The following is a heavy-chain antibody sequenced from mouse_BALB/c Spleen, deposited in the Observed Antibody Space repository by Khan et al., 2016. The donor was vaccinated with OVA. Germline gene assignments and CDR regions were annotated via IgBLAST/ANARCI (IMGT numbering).Heavy chain of an antibody. CDR2: INPTSGYT. CDR3: TRDRIDY. CDR1: GYTFTSYW. Sequence: QVQLKESGAELAKPGASVKMSCKASGYTFTSYWMHGVKQRPGQGLEGIGYINPTSGYTDYNEKFKDKATLSADKSSSTAYMQLSSLTSEDSAVYYCTRDRIDYWGQGTTLTVSS. V-gene: IGHV1-7*01. J-gene: IGHJ2*01.